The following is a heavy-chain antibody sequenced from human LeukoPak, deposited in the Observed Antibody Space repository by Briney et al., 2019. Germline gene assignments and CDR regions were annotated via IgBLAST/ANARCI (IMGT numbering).Heavy chain of an antibody. CDR2: ISYDGSNK. Sequence: AGGSLRLSCAASGFTFSSYAMHWVRQAPGKGLEWVAVISYDGSNKYYADSVKGRFTISRDNSKNTLYLQMNSLRAEDTAVYYCARHDYGGNSEPLGYWGQGTLVTVSS. CDR1: GFTFSSYA. CDR3: ARHDYGGNSEPLGY. V-gene: IGHV3-30-3*01. D-gene: IGHD4-23*01. J-gene: IGHJ4*02.